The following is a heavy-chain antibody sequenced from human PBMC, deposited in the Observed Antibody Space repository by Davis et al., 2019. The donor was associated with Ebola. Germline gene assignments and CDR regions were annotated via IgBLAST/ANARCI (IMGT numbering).Heavy chain of an antibody. D-gene: IGHD2-2*01. CDR1: GYTLTELS. CDR3: ARADCSSTSCHGYYFDY. V-gene: IGHV1-24*01. CDR2: FDPDDGET. J-gene: IGHJ4*02. Sequence: ASVKVSCKVSGYTLTELSMHWVRQAPGKGLEWMGGFDPDDGETINAQKFQGRVTMTRDTSISTAYMELSRLRSDDTAVYYCARADCSSTSCHGYYFDYWGQGTLVTVSS.